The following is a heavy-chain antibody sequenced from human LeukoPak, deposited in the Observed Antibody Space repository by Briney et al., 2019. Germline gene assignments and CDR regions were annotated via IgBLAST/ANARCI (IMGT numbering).Heavy chain of an antibody. D-gene: IGHD5-24*01. CDR1: GGSISSYC. CDR3: ASRVEMATITFSDN. J-gene: IGHJ4*02. Sequence: SETLSLTCTVSGGSISSYCWSWIRQPAGKGLEWIGRINTSGSTNYNPSLKSRVTMSVDTSKNLFSLNLSSVTAADTAVYYCASRVEMATITFSDNWGQGALVTVSS. V-gene: IGHV4-4*07. CDR2: INTSGST.